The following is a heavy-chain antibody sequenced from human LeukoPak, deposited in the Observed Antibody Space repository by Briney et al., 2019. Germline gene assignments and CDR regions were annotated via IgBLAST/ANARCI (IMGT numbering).Heavy chain of an antibody. D-gene: IGHD1-26*01. CDR3: ARHSIVGATAIFDY. V-gene: IGHV4-59*08. CDR2: IYHSGST. J-gene: IGHJ4*02. CDR1: GAFMSSYY. Sequence: SETLSLTCTVSGAFMSSYYWSWIRQPPGKGLEWIGYIYHSGSTYYNPSLKSRVTISVDTSKNQFSLKLSSVTAADTAVYYCARHSIVGATAIFDYWGQGTLVTVSS.